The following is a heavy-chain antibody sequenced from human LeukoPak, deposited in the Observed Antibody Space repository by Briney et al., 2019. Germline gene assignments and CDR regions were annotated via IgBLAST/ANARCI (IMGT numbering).Heavy chain of an antibody. J-gene: IGHJ3*02. D-gene: IGHD3-22*01. Sequence: ASVKVSCKASGYTFTSYGISWVRQAPGQGLEWMGRISAYNGNTNYAQKLQGRVTMTTDTSTSTAYMELRSLRSDDTAVYYCARDSAHYYDSSGYYGGGAFDIWGQGTMVTVSS. CDR2: ISAYNGNT. CDR3: ARDSAHYYDSSGYYGGGAFDI. V-gene: IGHV1-18*01. CDR1: GYTFTSYG.